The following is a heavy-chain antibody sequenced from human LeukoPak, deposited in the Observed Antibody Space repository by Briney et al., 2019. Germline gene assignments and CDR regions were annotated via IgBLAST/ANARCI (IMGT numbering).Heavy chain of an antibody. CDR1: GFTFNTYS. CDR2: ISSSSSYI. V-gene: IGHV3-21*01. Sequence: GGSLRLSCAASGFTFNTYSMNWVRQAPGKGLEWVSFISSSSSYIDYADSVKGRFTISRDNTKNSLYLQMNSLRAEDTALYYCARPITAAGQVWAYYFDYWGQGTLVTVSS. D-gene: IGHD6-13*01. CDR3: ARPITAAGQVWAYYFDY. J-gene: IGHJ4*02.